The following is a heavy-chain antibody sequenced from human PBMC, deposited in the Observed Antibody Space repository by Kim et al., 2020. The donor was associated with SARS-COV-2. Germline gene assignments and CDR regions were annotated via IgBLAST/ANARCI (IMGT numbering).Heavy chain of an antibody. J-gene: IGHJ4*02. Sequence: YADSVQGRFTISRDTSKSTLHLQMNTLGAEDTAIYFCATSTSATPYFFDRWGQGTLVTVSS. V-gene: IGHV3-23*01. CDR3: ATSTSATPYFFDR. D-gene: IGHD1-1*01.